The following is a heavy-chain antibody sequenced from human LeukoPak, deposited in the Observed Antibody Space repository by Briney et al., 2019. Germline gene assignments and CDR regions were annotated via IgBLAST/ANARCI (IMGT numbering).Heavy chain of an antibody. J-gene: IGHJ5*02. CDR2: INHSGST. V-gene: IGHV4-34*01. D-gene: IGHD3-3*01. CDR1: GGSFSGYY. CDR3: ARGNQRPRRITIPRGRFDP. Sequence: PSETLSLTCAVYGGSFSGYYWSWIRQPPGKGLEWIGEINHSGSTNYNPSLKSRVTISVDTSKHQFSLKLSSVTAADTAVYYCARGNQRPRRITIPRGRFDPWGQGTLVTVSS.